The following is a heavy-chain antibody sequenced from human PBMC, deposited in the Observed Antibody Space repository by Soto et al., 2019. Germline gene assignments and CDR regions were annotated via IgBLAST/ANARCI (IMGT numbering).Heavy chain of an antibody. Sequence: QVQLVESGGGVVQPGRSLRVSCAASGFTFSSHGMHWVRQAPGKGLEWVAVIWYDGSNKYYGESVKGRFILSRANSKNTGDLQMTSLRAEDKAIYYCARWGQDKVLDYWGQGTLVTVSS. CDR1: GFTFSSHG. CDR2: IWYDGSNK. CDR3: ARWGQDKVLDY. D-gene: IGHD3-16*01. J-gene: IGHJ4*02. V-gene: IGHV3-33*01.